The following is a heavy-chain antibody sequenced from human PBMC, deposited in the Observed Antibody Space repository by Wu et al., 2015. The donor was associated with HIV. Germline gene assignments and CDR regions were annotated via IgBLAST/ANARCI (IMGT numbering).Heavy chain of an antibody. J-gene: IGHJ4*02. CDR1: GYTFTGYY. CDR3: ARNPGNIVVVPAAFIDY. D-gene: IGHD2-2*01. V-gene: IGHV1-18*04. Sequence: QVQLVQSGAEVKKPGASVKVSCKASGYTFTGYYMHWVRQAPGQGLEWMGWISAYNGNTNYAQKLQGRVTMTTDTSTSTAYMELRSLRSDDTAVYYCARNPGNIVVVPAAFIDYWAREPWSPSPQ. CDR2: ISAYNGNT.